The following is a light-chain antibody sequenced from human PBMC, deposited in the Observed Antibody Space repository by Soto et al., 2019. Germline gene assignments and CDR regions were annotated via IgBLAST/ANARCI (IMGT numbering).Light chain of an antibody. V-gene: IGKV3-11*01. CDR1: RSISTY. J-gene: IGKJ4*01. CDR3: QQYNPPLT. CDR2: EAL. Sequence: ETVLTQSPATLSLSPGERATLSCRASRSISTYLAWYQQKPGQAPRLLIYEALNRATGIPARFSGSGSGTDFTLTISSLEPEDFAVYFCQQYNPPLTFGGGTKVDIK.